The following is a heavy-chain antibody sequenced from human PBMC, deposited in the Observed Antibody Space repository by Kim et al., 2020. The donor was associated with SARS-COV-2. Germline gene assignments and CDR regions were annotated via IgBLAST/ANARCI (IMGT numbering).Heavy chain of an antibody. CDR3: ARVVIIGYYFDY. V-gene: IGHV4-31*02. Sequence: YYNPSLKSRVTISVDTSKNQFSLKLSSVTAADTAVYYCARVVIIGYYFDYWGQGTLVTVSS. D-gene: IGHD3-3*01. J-gene: IGHJ4*02.